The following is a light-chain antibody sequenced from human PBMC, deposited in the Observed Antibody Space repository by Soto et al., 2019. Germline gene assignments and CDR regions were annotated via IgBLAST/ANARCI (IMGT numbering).Light chain of an antibody. CDR2: EVN. CDR3: CSYTSSGAHV. Sequence: QSALTQPASVSGSPGQSITISCTGTSSDVGGYDYVSWHQQHPGKAPKLMIYEVNTRPSGVSNRSSGSKSGNTASLTISGLQAEDEADYYCCSYTSSGAHVFGGGTKLTVL. CDR1: SSDVGGYDY. J-gene: IGLJ2*01. V-gene: IGLV2-14*01.